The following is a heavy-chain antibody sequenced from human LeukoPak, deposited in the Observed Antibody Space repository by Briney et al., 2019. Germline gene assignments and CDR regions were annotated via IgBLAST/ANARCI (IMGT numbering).Heavy chain of an antibody. Sequence: ASVKVSCKASGYTFTSYYMHWVRQAPGQGLEWMGIINPSGGSTSYAQKFQGRVTMTTDTSTSTAYMELRSLRSDDTAVYYCARIRGGCTLCDYWGQGTLVTVSS. CDR3: ARIRGGCTLCDY. D-gene: IGHD6-19*01. CDR1: GYTFTSYY. CDR2: INPSGGST. V-gene: IGHV1-46*01. J-gene: IGHJ4*02.